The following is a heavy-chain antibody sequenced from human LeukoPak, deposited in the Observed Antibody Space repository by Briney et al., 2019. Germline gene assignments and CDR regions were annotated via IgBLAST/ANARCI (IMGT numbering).Heavy chain of an antibody. CDR2: ISGSGGST. D-gene: IGHD2-15*01. CDR3: AKVGYCSGGSCYSVTAMVRKYYYYYMDV. J-gene: IGHJ6*03. V-gene: IGHV3-23*01. Sequence: HPGGSLRLSCAASGFTFSSYGMHWVRQAPGKGLEWVSAISGSGGSTYYADSVKGRFTISRDNSKNTLYLQMNSLRAEDTAVYYCAKVGYCSGGSCYSVTAMVRKYYYYYMDVWGKGTTVTVSS. CDR1: GFTFSSYG.